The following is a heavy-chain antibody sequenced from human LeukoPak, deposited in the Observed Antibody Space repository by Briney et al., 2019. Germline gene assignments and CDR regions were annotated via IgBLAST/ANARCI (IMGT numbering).Heavy chain of an antibody. CDR2: IYHSGST. D-gene: IGHD4-17*01. V-gene: IGHV4-38-2*01. Sequence: PSETLSLTCAVSGYSISSGYYWGWIRQPPGKGLEWIGSIYHSGSTYYNPSLKSRVTISVDTSKNQFSLKLSSVTAADTAVYYCARTHGDYKYWYFDLWGRGTLVTVSS. CDR1: GYSISSGYY. CDR3: ARTHGDYKYWYFDL. J-gene: IGHJ2*01.